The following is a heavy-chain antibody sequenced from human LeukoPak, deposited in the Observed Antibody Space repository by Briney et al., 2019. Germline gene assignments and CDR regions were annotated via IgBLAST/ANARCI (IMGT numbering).Heavy chain of an antibody. CDR2: FDPEDGET. CDR3: ARSTTPNENEYFEH. D-gene: IGHD2/OR15-2a*01. V-gene: IGHV1-24*01. CDR1: GYTLTELS. J-gene: IGHJ1*01. Sequence: GASVKVSCKVSGYTLTELSMHWVRQAPGKGLEWMGGFDPEDGETIYAQKFQGRVTMTRDTSISTAYMELSRLRSDDTAVYYCARSTTPNENEYFEHWGQGTLVTVSS.